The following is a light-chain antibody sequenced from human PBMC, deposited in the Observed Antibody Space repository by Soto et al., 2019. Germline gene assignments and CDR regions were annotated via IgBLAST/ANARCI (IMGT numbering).Light chain of an antibody. CDR2: GAS. Sequence: EIVLTQAPGTLSLSPGERGTLSCRASQSVSSSYLAWYQQKPGQAPRLLIYGASSRATGIPDRFSGSGSGTDFTLTISRLEPEDFAVYYCQQYGSSPPITFGQGTRLEIK. J-gene: IGKJ5*01. CDR3: QQYGSSPPIT. V-gene: IGKV3-20*01. CDR1: QSVSSSY.